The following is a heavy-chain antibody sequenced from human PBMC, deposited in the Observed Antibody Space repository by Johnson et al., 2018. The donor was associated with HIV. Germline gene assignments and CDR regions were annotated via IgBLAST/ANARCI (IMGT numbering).Heavy chain of an antibody. Sequence: VQLVESGGGLVKPGGSLRLSCAASGFTFSSYAMHWVRQAPGKGLEWVANIKQDGSEKYYVDSVKGRFTISRDNAKNSLYLQMNSLRAEDTAVYYCAKGGYSGSYFGFDIWGQGTLVTVSS. CDR3: AKGGYSGSYFGFDI. J-gene: IGHJ3*02. CDR1: GFTFSSYA. D-gene: IGHD1-26*01. V-gene: IGHV3-7*01. CDR2: IKQDGSEK.